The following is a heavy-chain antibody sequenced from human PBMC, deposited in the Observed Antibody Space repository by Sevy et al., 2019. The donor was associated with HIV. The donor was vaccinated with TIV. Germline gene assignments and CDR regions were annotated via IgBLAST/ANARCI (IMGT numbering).Heavy chain of an antibody. CDR2: IIPIFGTT. D-gene: IGHD2-2*01. J-gene: IGHJ4*02. V-gene: IGHV1-69*13. CDR1: GGTFSNYA. Sequence: SVKVSCKASGGTFSNYAISWVRQAPGQGLEWMGKIIPIFGTTNYAQKFQGRVTITADESTSTAYMELSSLRSEDTAVYYCAREVMRCSSASCYPFDYWGQGTLVTVSS. CDR3: AREVMRCSSASCYPFDY.